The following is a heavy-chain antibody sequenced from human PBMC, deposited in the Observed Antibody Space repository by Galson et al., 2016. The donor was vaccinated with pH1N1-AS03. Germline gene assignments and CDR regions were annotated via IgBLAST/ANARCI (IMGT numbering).Heavy chain of an antibody. Sequence: LRLSCAASGFTFTDYYMTWIRQAPGKGLELISYISSRGSTKYYADSVKGRFAISRDDTKKSVYLQMDRLRVEDTAVYYCARDWGFSWTSRPTFDFWGQGTLVSVSS. CDR1: GFTFTDYY. D-gene: IGHD6-13*01. CDR2: ISSRGSTK. CDR3: ARDWGFSWTSRPTFDF. J-gene: IGHJ4*02. V-gene: IGHV3-11*01.